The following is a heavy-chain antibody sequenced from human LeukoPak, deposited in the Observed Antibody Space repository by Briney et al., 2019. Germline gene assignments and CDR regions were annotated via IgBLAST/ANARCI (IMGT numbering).Heavy chain of an antibody. CDR2: ISSSSSYI. V-gene: IGHV3-21*01. D-gene: IGHD3-10*01. CDR1: GFTFSSYS. Sequence: GGSLRLSCAASGFTFSSYSRNWVRQAPGKGLEWVSSISSSSSYIYYADSVRGRFTISRDNAKNSLYLQMNSLRAEDTAVYYCARDGSLWDNWFDPWGQGTLVTVSS. J-gene: IGHJ5*02. CDR3: ARDGSLWDNWFDP.